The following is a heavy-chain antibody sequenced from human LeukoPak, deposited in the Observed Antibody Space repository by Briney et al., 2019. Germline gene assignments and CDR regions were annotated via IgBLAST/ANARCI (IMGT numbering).Heavy chain of an antibody. V-gene: IGHV4-34*01. CDR1: GGSFSGYY. J-gene: IGHJ3*02. CDR3: ARGLRAQNKPRGSLWDRARELQQLVRVGFDI. Sequence: PSESLSLTCAVYGGSFSGYYWSWIRQPPGKGLECIGEINHSGSTNYNPSLKSRVTISVDTSRNQFSLKLSSVTAADTAVYYCARGLRAQNKPRGSLWDRARELQQLVRVGFDIWSQGTMVTVSS. D-gene: IGHD6-13*01. CDR2: INHSGST.